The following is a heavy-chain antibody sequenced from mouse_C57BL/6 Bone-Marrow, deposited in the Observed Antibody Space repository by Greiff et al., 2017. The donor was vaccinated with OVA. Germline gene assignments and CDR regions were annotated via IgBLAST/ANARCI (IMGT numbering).Heavy chain of an antibody. CDR3: ASGDYYGSSYIAY. J-gene: IGHJ3*01. Sequence: VQLQQSGPELVKPGASVKISCKASGYSFTGYYMNWVKQSPEKSLEWIGEINPRTGGTTYNQKFKAKATLTVDKSSSTAYMQLKSLTSEDSAVYYCASGDYYGSSYIAYWGQGTLVTVSA. D-gene: IGHD1-1*01. CDR2: INPRTGGT. V-gene: IGHV1-42*01. CDR1: GYSFTGYY.